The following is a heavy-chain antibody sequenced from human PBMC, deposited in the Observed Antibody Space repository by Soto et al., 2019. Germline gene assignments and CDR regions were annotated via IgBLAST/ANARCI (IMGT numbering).Heavy chain of an antibody. CDR2: IYYSGTT. J-gene: IGHJ4*02. V-gene: IGHV4-30-4*01. CDR1: GGSIRSGDSY. CDR3: ARQRYSDNSGTDY. D-gene: IGHD3-22*01. Sequence: SETLSLTCTVSGGSIRSGDSYWSWIRQPPGKGLEWIGYIYYSGTTYHNPSLKSRVTISLDTSKNQFSLNLNSVTAVDTAVYYCARQRYSDNSGTDYWGQGSLVTVSS.